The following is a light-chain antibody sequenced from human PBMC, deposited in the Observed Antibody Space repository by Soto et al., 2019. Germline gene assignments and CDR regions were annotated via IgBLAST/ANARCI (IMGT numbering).Light chain of an antibody. Sequence: DTQMTQSRTTLSASVGDRVSITCRASQSINSRLAWYQQKPGKAPKVLIYKASNLESGVPSRFGGSESGTDFTLTISGLQPDDFATYYGQQYSSYPWTFGQGTKVEVK. V-gene: IGKV1-5*03. CDR3: QQYSSYPWT. CDR2: KAS. J-gene: IGKJ1*01. CDR1: QSINSR.